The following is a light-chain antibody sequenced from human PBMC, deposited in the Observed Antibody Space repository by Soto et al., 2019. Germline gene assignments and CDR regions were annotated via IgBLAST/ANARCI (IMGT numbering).Light chain of an antibody. Sequence: QSVLTQPASVSGAPGQSITISCTGTSIDVGNYNYVSWYQQYPGRVPKLLIYMVSNRPSGVSNRFSGSKSGNTASLTVSGLQAEDEADYYCSSYAGNNNFVFGSGTKVTV. CDR3: SSYAGNNNFV. CDR1: SIDVGNYNY. CDR2: MVS. V-gene: IGLV2-14*01. J-gene: IGLJ1*01.